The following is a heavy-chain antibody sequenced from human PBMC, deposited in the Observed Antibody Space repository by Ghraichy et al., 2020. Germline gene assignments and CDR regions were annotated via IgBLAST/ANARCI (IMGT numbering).Heavy chain of an antibody. CDR2: INSDGSST. D-gene: IGHD1-1*01. Sequence: GGSLRLSCAASGFTFSSYWMHWVRQAPGKGLVWVSRINSDGSSTSYADSVKGRFTISRDNAKNTLYLQMNSLRAEDTAVYYCARGGMNEVLSDRYFDLWGRGTLVTVSS. J-gene: IGHJ2*01. CDR1: GFTFSSYW. V-gene: IGHV3-74*01. CDR3: ARGGMNEVLSDRYFDL.